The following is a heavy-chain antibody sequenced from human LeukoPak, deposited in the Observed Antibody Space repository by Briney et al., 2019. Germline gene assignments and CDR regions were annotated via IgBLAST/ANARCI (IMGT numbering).Heavy chain of an antibody. CDR3: ARFSPHPKTGEFDY. CDR1: GDSISTGSYK. V-gene: IGHV4-39*01. Sequence: PSETLSLTCSVSGDSISTGSYKWGWIRQPPGEGLEWIGNIYYDGSTSYSPSLKSRVTISVDTSKNQFSLKLNSVTAADTAVYYCARFSPHPKTGEFDYWGQGTLVTVSS. D-gene: IGHD7-27*01. J-gene: IGHJ4*02. CDR2: IYYDGST.